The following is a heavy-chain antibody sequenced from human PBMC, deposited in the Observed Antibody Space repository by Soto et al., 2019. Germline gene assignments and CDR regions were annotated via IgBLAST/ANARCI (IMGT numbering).Heavy chain of an antibody. CDR2: ISSSGSTI. V-gene: IGHV3-11*01. CDR3: ARTRRDGYNPLDY. J-gene: IGHJ4*02. Sequence: PGGSLRLSCAASGFTFSDYYMSWIRQAPGKGLEWVSYISSSGSTIYYADSVKGRFTISRDNAKNSLYLQMNSLRAEDTAVYYCARTRRDGYNPLDYWGQGTLVTVSS. D-gene: IGHD5-12*01. CDR1: GFTFSDYY.